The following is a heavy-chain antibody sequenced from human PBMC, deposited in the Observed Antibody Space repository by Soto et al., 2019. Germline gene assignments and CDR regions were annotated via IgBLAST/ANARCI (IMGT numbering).Heavy chain of an antibody. Sequence: GGSLRLSCAASGFTFSSYAMSWVRQAPGKGLEWVSAISGSGGSTYYADSVKGRFTISRDNSKNTLYLQMNSLRAEDTAVYYCATVRAHVPVVPATRLEAFDIWGQGTMVTVSS. V-gene: IGHV3-23*01. CDR3: ATVRAHVPVVPATRLEAFDI. J-gene: IGHJ3*02. CDR2: ISGSGGST. D-gene: IGHD2-15*01. CDR1: GFTFSSYA.